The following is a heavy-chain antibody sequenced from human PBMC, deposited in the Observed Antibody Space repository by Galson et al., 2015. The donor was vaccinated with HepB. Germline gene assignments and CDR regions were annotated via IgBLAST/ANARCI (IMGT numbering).Heavy chain of an antibody. J-gene: IGHJ4*02. V-gene: IGHV5-10-1*01. CDR3: ARGSTIFGVVPHSDY. D-gene: IGHD3-3*01. CDR2: IDPSDSYT. CDR1: GYSFTSYW. Sequence: QSGAEVKKPGESLRISCKGSGYSFTSYWISWVRQMPGKGLEWMGRIDPSDSYTNYSPSFQGHVTISADKSISTAYLQWSSLKASDTAVYYCARGSTIFGVVPHSDYWGQGTLVTVSS.